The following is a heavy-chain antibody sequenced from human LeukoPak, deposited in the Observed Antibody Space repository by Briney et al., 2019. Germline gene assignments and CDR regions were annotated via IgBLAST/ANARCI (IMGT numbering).Heavy chain of an antibody. J-gene: IGHJ5*02. CDR3: AREGYLGYCSGGSCFNWFDP. D-gene: IGHD2-15*01. V-gene: IGHV3-33*01. CDR2: IWYDGSNK. CDR1: GFTFSSYG. Sequence: PGGSLRLSCAASGFTFSSYGMHWVGQAPGKGLEWLAVIWYDGSNKYYADSVKGRFTISRDNCKNTLYLQMNSMRAEDTAVYYCAREGYLGYCSGGSCFNWFDPWGQGTLVTVSS.